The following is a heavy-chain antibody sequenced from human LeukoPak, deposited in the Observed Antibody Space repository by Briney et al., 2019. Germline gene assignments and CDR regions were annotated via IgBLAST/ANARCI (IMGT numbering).Heavy chain of an antibody. Sequence: GGSLRLSCAASGFTFSSYAMSWVRQAPGKGLEWVSAISGSGGSTYYADSVKGRFTISRDNAKNSLYLQMNSLRAEDTAVYYCARRDSGYDNRAFDIWGQGTMVIVSS. J-gene: IGHJ3*02. CDR1: GFTFSSYA. CDR2: ISGSGGST. CDR3: ARRDSGYDNRAFDI. D-gene: IGHD5-12*01. V-gene: IGHV3-23*01.